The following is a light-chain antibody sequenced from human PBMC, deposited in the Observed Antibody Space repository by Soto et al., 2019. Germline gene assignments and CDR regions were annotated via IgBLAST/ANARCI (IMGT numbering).Light chain of an antibody. V-gene: IGKV1-33*01. CDR1: QDISNY. CDR2: DAS. J-gene: IGKJ3*01. Sequence: DIQMTQSPSSLSASVGDRVTITCQASQDISNYLNWYQQKPGKAPKLLIYDASNLETGVPSRFSGSGSGTDFTFTISSLQPEDIATYYCQQYDNLPPFTFGPATKVDIK. CDR3: QQYDNLPPFT.